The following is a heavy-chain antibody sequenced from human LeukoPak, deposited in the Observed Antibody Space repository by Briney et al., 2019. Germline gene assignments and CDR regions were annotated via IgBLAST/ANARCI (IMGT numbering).Heavy chain of an antibody. D-gene: IGHD4-23*01. CDR3: AKDGIAGADNSHFDN. CDR2: LSNSGGST. Sequence: PGGSLRLSCATAGFTFSSYAMSWVRQAPGKGLEWVSGLSNSGGSTYYADSVKGRFTISRDNSKNTLYLQMNSLRAEDTAVYYCAKDGIAGADNSHFDNWGQGTPVTVSS. V-gene: IGHV3-23*01. CDR1: GFTFSSYA. J-gene: IGHJ4*02.